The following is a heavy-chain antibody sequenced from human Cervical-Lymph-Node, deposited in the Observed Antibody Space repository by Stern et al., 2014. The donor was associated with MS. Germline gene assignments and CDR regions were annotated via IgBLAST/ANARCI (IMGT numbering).Heavy chain of an antibody. J-gene: IGHJ6*02. Sequence: QVQLQESGLGVVKPSETLSLTCTVSGGSFSNYYWTWIRQSPGKGLEWIGYIYHSGSTNYNPSLKSRVTISLDKSNNQFSLKLSSVAAADTAKYYCARLSGSSFYYYGMDVWGQGTTVTVFS. V-gene: IGHV4-59*01. D-gene: IGHD1-26*01. CDR3: ARLSGSSFYYYGMDV. CDR2: IYHSGST. CDR1: GGSFSNYY.